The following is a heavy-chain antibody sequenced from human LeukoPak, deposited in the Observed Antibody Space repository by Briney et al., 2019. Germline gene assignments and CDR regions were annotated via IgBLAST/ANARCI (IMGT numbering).Heavy chain of an antibody. CDR3: ARDGSPRIAAAGYDY. J-gene: IGHJ4*02. Sequence: ASVTVSCKASGYTFTSYYMHWVRQAPGQGLEWMGWINPNSGGTNYAQKFQGRVTMTRDTFISTAYMELSRLRSDDTAVYYCARDGSPRIAAAGYDYWGQGTLVTVSS. CDR1: GYTFTSYY. CDR2: INPNSGGT. V-gene: IGHV1-2*02. D-gene: IGHD6-13*01.